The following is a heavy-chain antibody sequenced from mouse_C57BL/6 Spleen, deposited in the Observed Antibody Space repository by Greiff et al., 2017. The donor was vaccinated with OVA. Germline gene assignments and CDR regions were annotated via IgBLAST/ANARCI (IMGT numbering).Heavy chain of an antibody. CDR2: INPNNGGT. CDR1: GYTFTDYN. J-gene: IGHJ3*01. CDR3: ARGGYGNPWFAY. D-gene: IGHD2-10*02. Sequence: VQLKESGPELVKPGASVKIPCKASGYTFTDYNMDWVKQSHGKSLEWIGDINPNNGGTIYNQKFKGKATLTVDKSSSTAYMELRSLTSEDTAVYYCARGGYGNPWFAYWGQGTLVTVSA. V-gene: IGHV1-18*01.